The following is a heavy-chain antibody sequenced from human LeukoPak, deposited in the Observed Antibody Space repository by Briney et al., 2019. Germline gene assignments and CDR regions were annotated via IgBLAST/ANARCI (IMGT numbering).Heavy chain of an antibody. V-gene: IGHV4-39*01. J-gene: IGHJ6*03. D-gene: IGHD3-10*01. Sequence: SETLSLTCTVSGGSISSSSYYWGWIRQPPGKGLEWIGSIYYSGSTYYNPSLKSRVTISVDTSKNQFSLKLSSVTAADTAVYYCARHFGYGDYYYMDVRGKGTTVTVSS. CDR3: ARHFGYGDYYYMDV. CDR2: IYYSGST. CDR1: GGSISSSSYY.